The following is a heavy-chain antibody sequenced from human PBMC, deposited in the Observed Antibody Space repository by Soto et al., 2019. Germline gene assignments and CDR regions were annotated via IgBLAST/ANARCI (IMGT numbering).Heavy chain of an antibody. Sequence: EVQLLESGGGLVQPGGSLSLSCAASGFTFNNYAMTWVRQAPGKGLEWVSAISGGGDTTSYAASVQGRFTVSRDGSKNTTYLQRSSLRAEDTARYYSAKGRGGSGSLTHRVDFWGQGTLVTAS. CDR2: ISGGGDTT. CDR1: GFTFNNYA. V-gene: IGHV3-23*01. D-gene: IGHD3-10*01. CDR3: AKGRGGSGSLTHRVDF. J-gene: IGHJ4*02.